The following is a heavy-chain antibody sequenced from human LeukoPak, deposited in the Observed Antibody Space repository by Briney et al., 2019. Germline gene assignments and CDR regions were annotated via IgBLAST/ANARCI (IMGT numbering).Heavy chain of an antibody. CDR3: ARVDFMPTMGDWYKYYGMDV. J-gene: IGHJ6*02. V-gene: IGHV3-11*01. D-gene: IGHD1-14*01. CDR1: GFIFRDYY. Sequence: GGSLRLSCAASGFIFRDYYMTWIRQAPGKGLEWVSYISGGGTTIYSADSVKGRFTVSRDNAKQSLSLEMNSLRAEDTAVYYCARVDFMPTMGDWYKYYGMDVWGQGTTVTVSS. CDR2: ISGGGTTI.